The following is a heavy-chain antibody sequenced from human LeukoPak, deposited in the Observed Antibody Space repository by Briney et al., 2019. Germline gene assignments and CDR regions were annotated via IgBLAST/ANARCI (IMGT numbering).Heavy chain of an antibody. V-gene: IGHV3-23*01. CDR3: AKDRGVTNGGGLDY. D-gene: IGHD2-21*02. Sequence: QPGGSLRLSCAASRFTFTSFGMSWVRQAPGKGLEWVSTISDSGGSTFYADSVKGRFTISRDSSKNTLYLQMNSLRAEDTAVYYCAKDRGVTNGGGLDYWGQGTLVTVSS. CDR2: ISDSGGST. J-gene: IGHJ4*02. CDR1: RFTFTSFG.